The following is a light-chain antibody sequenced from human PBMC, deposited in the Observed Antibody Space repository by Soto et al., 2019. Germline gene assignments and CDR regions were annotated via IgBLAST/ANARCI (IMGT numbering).Light chain of an antibody. J-gene: IGLJ1*01. Sequence: QSALTQPASVSGSPGQSITISCTGTSTDVGANNYVSWYQQHPGRAPKVMIYDVTNRPSGVSNRFSGSKSGNTASLTISGLQAEDEADYYCSSYTSSSTYVFGTGTKLTVL. CDR1: STDVGANNY. CDR3: SSYTSSSTYV. CDR2: DVT. V-gene: IGLV2-14*01.